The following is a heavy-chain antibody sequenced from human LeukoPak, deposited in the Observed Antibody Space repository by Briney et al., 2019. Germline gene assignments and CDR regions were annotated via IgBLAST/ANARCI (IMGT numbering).Heavy chain of an antibody. CDR3: AKRRSALAATLFDY. CDR2: ISGSGGST. V-gene: IGHV3-23*01. J-gene: IGHJ4*02. D-gene: IGHD2-15*01. Sequence: QPGGSLRLSCAASGFTFSRYSMNWVRQAPGKGLEWVSAISGSGGSTYYADSVKGRFTISRDNSKNTLYLQMNSLRAEDTAVYYCAKRRSALAATLFDYWGQGTLVTVSS. CDR1: GFTFSRYS.